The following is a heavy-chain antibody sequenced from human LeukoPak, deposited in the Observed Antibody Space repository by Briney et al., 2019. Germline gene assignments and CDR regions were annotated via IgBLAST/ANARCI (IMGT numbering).Heavy chain of an antibody. CDR2: IWYDGSNA. CDR3: ARDRGAGKYYDY. Sequence: GGSLRLSCAASGFTFRNHGMHWVRQAPGKGLEGVAIIWYDGSNAYYADSVKGRFTVSRDNSKKVLYLQMNSLRVEDTAVYYCARDRGAGKYYDYWGQGTQVTVSS. D-gene: IGHD4/OR15-4a*01. V-gene: IGHV3-33*01. CDR1: GFTFRNHG. J-gene: IGHJ4*02.